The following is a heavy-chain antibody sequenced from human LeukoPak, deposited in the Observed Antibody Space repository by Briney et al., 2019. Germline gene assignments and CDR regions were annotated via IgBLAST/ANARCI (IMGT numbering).Heavy chain of an antibody. V-gene: IGHV3-23*01. CDR2: ISGSGDNT. CDR3: ARDGDWARSSDY. J-gene: IGHJ4*02. D-gene: IGHD2-21*02. CDR1: GFTFSSYA. Sequence: GGSLRLSCAASGFTFSSYAMSWVRQAPGKGLEWVSGISGSGDNTYYADSVKGRFTISRDNSKNTLYVQVNSLGTEDTAVYYCARDGDWARSSDYWGQGTLVTVSS.